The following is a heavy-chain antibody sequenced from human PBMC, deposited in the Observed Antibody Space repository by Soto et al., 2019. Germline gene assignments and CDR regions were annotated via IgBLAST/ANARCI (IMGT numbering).Heavy chain of an antibody. D-gene: IGHD3-3*01. Sequence: PSETLSLTCTVSGGSISSSSYYWGWIRQPPGKGLEWIGSIYYSGSTYYNPSLKSRVTISVDTSKNQFSLKLSSVTAADTAVYYCARLTFYDFWSGTNDYWGQGTLVT. J-gene: IGHJ4*02. CDR2: IYYSGST. CDR1: GGSISSSSYY. CDR3: ARLTFYDFWSGTNDY. V-gene: IGHV4-39*01.